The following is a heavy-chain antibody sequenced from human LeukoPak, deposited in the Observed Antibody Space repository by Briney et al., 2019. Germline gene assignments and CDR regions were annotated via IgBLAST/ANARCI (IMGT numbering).Heavy chain of an antibody. Sequence: SETLSLTCTVSGGSISSYYWSWIRQPAGKGLEWIGRIYTSGSTNYNPSLKSRVTMSVDTSKNQFSLKLSSVTAADTAVYYCARLTGGIAVAGYYFDYWGQGTLVTVSS. CDR3: ARLTGGIAVAGYYFDY. CDR1: GGSISSYY. V-gene: IGHV4-4*07. CDR2: IYTSGST. D-gene: IGHD6-19*01. J-gene: IGHJ4*02.